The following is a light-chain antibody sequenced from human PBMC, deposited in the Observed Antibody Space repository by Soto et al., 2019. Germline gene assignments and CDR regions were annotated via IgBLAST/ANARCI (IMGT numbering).Light chain of an antibody. V-gene: IGLV1-36*01. CDR3: ATWDDSLNGQV. Sequence: QSVLTQPPSVSGAPGQRVTISCSGSRSNIGNNAVNWYQQFPGRAPKLLIYYDDLLPSGVSDRFSGSKSGTSASLAISGLQSEDEADYYCATWDDSLNGQVFGGGTKLTVL. CDR1: RSNIGNNA. CDR2: YDD. J-gene: IGLJ2*01.